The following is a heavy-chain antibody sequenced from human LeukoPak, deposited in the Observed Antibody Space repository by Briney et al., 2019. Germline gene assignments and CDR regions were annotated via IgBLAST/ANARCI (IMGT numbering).Heavy chain of an antibody. D-gene: IGHD3-10*01. CDR2: ISGNDGST. J-gene: IGHJ4*02. CDR3: AKSYGSGSYYPDY. CDR1: GFTISSTY. V-gene: IGHV3-23*01. Sequence: GGSLRLSCAASGFTISSTYMDWVRQAPGKGLEWVSTISGNDGSTYYADSVKGRFTISRDNFKNTLFLHMNNLRAEDTAVYYCAKSYGSGSYYPDYWGQGTLVTVSS.